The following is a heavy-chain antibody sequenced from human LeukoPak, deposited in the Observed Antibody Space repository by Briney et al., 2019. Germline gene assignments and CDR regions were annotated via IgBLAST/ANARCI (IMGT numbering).Heavy chain of an antibody. CDR2: IKEDGSEK. D-gene: IGHD3-16*01. CDR1: GFTFSSYW. Sequence: GGSLRLSCAASGFTFSSYWMSWVRQAPGKGLEWVANIKEDGSEKYYVDSVKGRLTISRDNAKNSLYLQMNSLRAEDTAVYYCARDLSGGGYDYWGQGTLVTVSS. CDR3: ARDLSGGGYDY. J-gene: IGHJ4*02. V-gene: IGHV3-7*03.